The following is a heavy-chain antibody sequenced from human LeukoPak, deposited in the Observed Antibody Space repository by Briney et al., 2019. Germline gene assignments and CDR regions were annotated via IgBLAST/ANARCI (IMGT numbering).Heavy chain of an antibody. Sequence: GGSLRLSCEASGFTFSSYWMTWVRQAPGKGLEWVANIKQDGSEKYYVDSVKGRFTISRDNAKNSLYLQMNSLRAEDTAVYYCAREKISGSLDYWGQGTLVTVSS. CDR1: GFTFSSYW. V-gene: IGHV3-7*01. CDR3: AREKISGSLDY. J-gene: IGHJ4*02. CDR2: IKQDGSEK. D-gene: IGHD1-26*01.